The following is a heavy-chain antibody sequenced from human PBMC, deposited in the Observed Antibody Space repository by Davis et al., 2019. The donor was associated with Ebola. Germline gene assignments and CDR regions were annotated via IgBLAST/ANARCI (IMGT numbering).Heavy chain of an antibody. V-gene: IGHV3-48*01. D-gene: IGHD3-9*01. CDR3: APLTPFDY. J-gene: IGHJ4*02. CDR2: ISSSSSTI. Sequence: GESLKISCVASGFTFSTYSMNWVRQAPGKGLEWVSYISSSSSTIYYADSVKGRFTISRDNAKNSLYLQMNSLRAEDTAVYYCAPLTPFDYWGQGTLVTVSS. CDR1: GFTFSTYS.